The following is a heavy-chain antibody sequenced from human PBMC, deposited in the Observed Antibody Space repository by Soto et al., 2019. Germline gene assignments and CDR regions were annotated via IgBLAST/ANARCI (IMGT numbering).Heavy chain of an antibody. Sequence: SETLSLTCTVSGGSINDYFWSWIRQPPGKGLEWIAYIHYGGSTNYNPSLKSRVTISVDRSKNQFSLKLTSMTAADTAVYYCARSMFGELGYWGQGTLVTVSS. V-gene: IGHV4-59*01. CDR2: IHYGGST. J-gene: IGHJ4*02. CDR3: ARSMFGELGY. D-gene: IGHD3-10*02. CDR1: GGSINDYF.